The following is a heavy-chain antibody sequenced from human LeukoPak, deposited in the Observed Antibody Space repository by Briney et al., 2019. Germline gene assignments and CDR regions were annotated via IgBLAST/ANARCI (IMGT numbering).Heavy chain of an antibody. V-gene: IGHV3-30-3*01. CDR2: ISYDGSNK. CDR1: GFTFSSYA. Sequence: GGSLRLSCAASGFTFSSYAMHWVRQAPGKGLEWVAVISYDGSNKYYADSVKGRFTISRDNSKNTLYLQMNSLRAEDTAVYYCAGPHSSSLSYPDYYYMDVWGKGTTVTVSS. D-gene: IGHD6-13*01. CDR3: AGPHSSSLSYPDYYYMDV. J-gene: IGHJ6*03.